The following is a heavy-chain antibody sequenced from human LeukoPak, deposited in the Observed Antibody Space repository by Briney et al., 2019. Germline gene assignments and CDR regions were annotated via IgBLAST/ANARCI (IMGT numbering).Heavy chain of an antibody. D-gene: IGHD6-6*01. V-gene: IGHV1-18*04. J-gene: IGHJ4*02. CDR3: ARDNIAARRFDY. CDR2: ISAYNGNT. Sequence: ASVKVSCKASGYTFTSYYMHWVRQAPGQGLEWMGWISAYNGNTNYAQKLQGRVTMTTDTSTSTAYMELRSLRSDDTAVYYCARDNIAARRFDYWGQGTLVTVSS. CDR1: GYTFTSYY.